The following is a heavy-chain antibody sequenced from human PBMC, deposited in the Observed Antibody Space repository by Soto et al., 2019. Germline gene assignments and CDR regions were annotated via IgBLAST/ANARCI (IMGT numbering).Heavy chain of an antibody. V-gene: IGHV3-21*01. Sequence: PGGSLRLSCGASGFTFISYSMNWVRQAPGKGLEWVSSISSSSSYIYYADSVKGRFTISRDNAKNSLYLQMNSLRAEDTAVYYCARVSRGLLWFGELSWGQGTLVTVSS. J-gene: IGHJ5*02. CDR2: ISSSSSYI. CDR3: ARVSRGLLWFGELS. D-gene: IGHD3-10*01. CDR1: GFTFISYS.